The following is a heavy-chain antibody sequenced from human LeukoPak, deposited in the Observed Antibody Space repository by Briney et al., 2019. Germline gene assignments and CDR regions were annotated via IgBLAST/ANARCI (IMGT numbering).Heavy chain of an antibody. J-gene: IGHJ4*02. Sequence: GGSLRLSCAASGVTFSSYGMHWVRQAPGKGLEWVAVISYDGSNKYYADSVKGRFTISRDNSKNTLYLQMNSLRAEDTAVYYCAKDTHKIRHLRPLEDDYWGQGTLVTVSS. CDR1: GVTFSSYG. D-gene: IGHD1-1*01. CDR3: AKDTHKIRHLRPLEDDY. CDR2: ISYDGSNK. V-gene: IGHV3-30*18.